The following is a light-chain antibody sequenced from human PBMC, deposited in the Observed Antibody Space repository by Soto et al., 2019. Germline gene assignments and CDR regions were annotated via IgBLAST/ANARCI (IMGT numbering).Light chain of an antibody. CDR2: DTS. CDR3: QQYNNWPRT. CDR1: QSVSSS. Sequence: EIVLTQSPATLSLSPGERATLSCRASQSVSSSLAWYQQKPGQSPRLLIYDTSNRATGIPARFSGSGSGTEFTLTINSLQSEDFAVYYCQQYNNWPRTFGQGTKVDIK. J-gene: IGKJ1*01. V-gene: IGKV3D-15*01.